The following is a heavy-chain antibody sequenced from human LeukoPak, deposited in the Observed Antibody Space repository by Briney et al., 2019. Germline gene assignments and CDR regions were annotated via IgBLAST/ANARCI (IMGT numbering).Heavy chain of an antibody. V-gene: IGHV4-39*01. Sequence: SETLSLTCTVSGGSISSNNYFWGWIRQPPGKGLEWIGSIYYGGYTYYNPSLKSRVTISVDTSKNQFSLKLSSVTAADTAIYYCQSRFLEWLLDYWGQGTLVTVSS. CDR2: IYYGGYT. CDR1: GGSISSNNYF. CDR3: QSRFLEWLLDY. J-gene: IGHJ4*02. D-gene: IGHD3-3*01.